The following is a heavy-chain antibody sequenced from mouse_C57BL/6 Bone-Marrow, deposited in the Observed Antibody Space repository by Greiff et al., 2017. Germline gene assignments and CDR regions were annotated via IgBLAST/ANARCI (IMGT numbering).Heavy chain of an antibody. D-gene: IGHD1-1*01. CDR1: GFTFSDYG. V-gene: IGHV5-17*01. CDR2: ISSGSSTI. Sequence: EVMLVESGGGLVKPGGSLKLSCAASGFTFSDYGMHWVRQAPEKGLEWVAYISSGSSTIYYADTVKGRFTISRDNAKSTLFLQMTSLRSEDTAMYYCARNYGSSPYWYFDVWGTGTTVTVSS. J-gene: IGHJ1*03. CDR3: ARNYGSSPYWYFDV.